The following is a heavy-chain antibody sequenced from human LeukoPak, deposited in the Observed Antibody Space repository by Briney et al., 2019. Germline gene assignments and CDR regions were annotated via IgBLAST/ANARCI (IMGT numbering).Heavy chain of an antibody. CDR1: GITFSSYG. CDR3: AKDLRAASYYFDY. D-gene: IGHD6-13*01. V-gene: IGHV3-30*18. J-gene: IGHJ4*02. CDR2: ISYDGSNK. Sequence: GGSLRLSCAASGITFSSYGMHWVRQAPGKGLEWVAVISYDGSNKYYADSVKGRFTISRDNSKNTLYLQMNSLRAEDTAVYYCAKDLRAASYYFDYWGQGTLVTVSS.